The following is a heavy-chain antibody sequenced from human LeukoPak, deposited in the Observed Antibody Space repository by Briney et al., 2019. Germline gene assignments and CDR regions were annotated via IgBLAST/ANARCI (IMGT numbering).Heavy chain of an antibody. D-gene: IGHD1-14*01. Sequence: QTGGSLRLSRAASGFTVITNDMTWVRQAPGKWLEWVSVLYSDGNTKYADSVQGRFTISRDNSKNTLYLEMNSRSPDDTAVYYCARGVEPLAANTLAYWGQGNLVTVSS. CDR3: ARGVEPLAANTLAY. CDR2: LYSDGNT. CDR1: GFTVITND. J-gene: IGHJ4*02. V-gene: IGHV3-53*01.